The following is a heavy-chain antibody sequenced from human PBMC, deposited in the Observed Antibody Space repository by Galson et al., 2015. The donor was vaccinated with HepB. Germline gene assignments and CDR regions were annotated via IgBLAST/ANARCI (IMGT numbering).Heavy chain of an antibody. CDR1: GYSFNTHW. V-gene: IGHV5-51*03. CDR2: IYPDDSDT. J-gene: IGHJ5*02. CDR3: ARREVQGGITANWFDP. Sequence: QSGAEVKKPGESLKISCKTSGYSFNTHWIGWVRQMSGKGLEWMGIIYPDDSDTRYSPSFQGQVTMSADKSISTAYLQWSSLKASDTAIYYCARREVQGGITANWFDPWGQGTLVTVSS. D-gene: IGHD3-10*01.